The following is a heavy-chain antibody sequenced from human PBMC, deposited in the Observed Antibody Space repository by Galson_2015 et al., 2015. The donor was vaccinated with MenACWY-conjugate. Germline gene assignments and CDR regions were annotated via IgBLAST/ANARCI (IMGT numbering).Heavy chain of an antibody. CDR1: GYSFTPYW. D-gene: IGHD6-13*01. V-gene: IGHV5-51*01. Sequence: QSGAEVKKPGESLTISCATSGYSFTPYWIGWVRQMPGKDLEWMGIIYPGDSDTRYNPSFRGHISISVDKSTSTAYLQWSSLEASDTATYYCARHYSTSWYSPFAYWGQGTLVTVSS. CDR2: IYPGDSDT. J-gene: IGHJ4*02. CDR3: ARHYSTSWYSPFAY.